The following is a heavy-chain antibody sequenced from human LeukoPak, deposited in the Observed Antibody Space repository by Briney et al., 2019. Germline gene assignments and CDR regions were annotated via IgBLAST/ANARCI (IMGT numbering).Heavy chain of an antibody. J-gene: IGHJ4*02. CDR3: ARRYSGSSPSFDY. CDR2: ISGSGVGT. CDR1: GFTFSSYG. V-gene: IGHV3-23*01. Sequence: PGGSLRLSCAASGFTFSSYGMSWVRQAPGKGLEWVSGISGSGVGTYYADSVKGRFTISRDNSKNTLYLQMNSLRAEDTAVYYCARRYSGSSPSFDYWGQGTLVTVSS. D-gene: IGHD1-26*01.